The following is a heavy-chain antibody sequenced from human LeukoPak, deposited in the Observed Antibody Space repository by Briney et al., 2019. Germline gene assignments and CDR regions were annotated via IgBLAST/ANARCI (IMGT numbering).Heavy chain of an antibody. CDR1: GGTFSSYA. CDR3: ARESITMVRGAHDY. J-gene: IGHJ4*02. CDR2: IIPILGIA. Sequence: ASVKVSCKASGGTFSSYAISWVRQAPGQGLEWMGRIIPILGIANYAQKFQGRVTITADKSTSTAYMELSSLRSEDTAVYYCARESITMVRGAHDYWGQGTLVTVSS. D-gene: IGHD3-10*01. V-gene: IGHV1-69*04.